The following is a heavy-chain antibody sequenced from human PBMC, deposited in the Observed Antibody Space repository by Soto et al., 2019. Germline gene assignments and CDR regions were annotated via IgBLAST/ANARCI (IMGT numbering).Heavy chain of an antibody. CDR1: GYTFTSYG. V-gene: IGHV1-46*01. J-gene: IGHJ4*02. D-gene: IGHD3-22*01. CDR3: AALPDYYDSSGDIDY. Sequence: ASVKVSCKASGYTFTSYGISWVRQAPGQGLEWMGIISASGGNTSYAQKFQGRVTMTRDTSTSTVYMELSSLRSEDTAVYYCAALPDYYDSSGDIDYWGQGTLVTVSS. CDR2: ISASGGNT.